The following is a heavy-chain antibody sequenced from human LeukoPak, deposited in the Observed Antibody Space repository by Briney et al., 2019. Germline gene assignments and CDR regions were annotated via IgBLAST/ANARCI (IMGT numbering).Heavy chain of an antibody. Sequence: SETLSLTCTVSGGSISSGGYYWSWIRQHPGKGLEWIGYIYYSGSTYYNPSLKSRVTISVDTSKNQSSLKLSSVTAADTAVYYCARSSGGEDAFDIWGQGTMVTVSS. CDR1: GGSISSGGYY. V-gene: IGHV4-31*03. D-gene: IGHD7-27*01. CDR3: ARSSGGEDAFDI. J-gene: IGHJ3*02. CDR2: IYYSGST.